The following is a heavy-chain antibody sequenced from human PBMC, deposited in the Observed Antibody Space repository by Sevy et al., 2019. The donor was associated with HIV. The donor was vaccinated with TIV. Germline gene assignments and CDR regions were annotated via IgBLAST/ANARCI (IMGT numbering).Heavy chain of an antibody. CDR1: GFTFSSYW. CDR3: ATDRSLYSYYADFDI. V-gene: IGHV3-7*01. Sequence: GGSLRLSCAASGFTFSSYWMSWVRQAPGKGLEWVANIKQDGSEKYYVDSVKGRFTISRDNAKNSLYLQMNSLRAEDTAVYYCATDRSLYSYYADFDIWGQGTMVTVSS. J-gene: IGHJ3*02. D-gene: IGHD5-18*01. CDR2: IKQDGSEK.